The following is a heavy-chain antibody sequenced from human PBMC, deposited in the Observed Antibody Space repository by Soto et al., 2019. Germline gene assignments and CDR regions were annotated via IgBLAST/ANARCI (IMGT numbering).Heavy chain of an antibody. J-gene: IGHJ5*02. CDR2: IYYSGST. CDR3: ARGVGYDFWSGYPNPIWFDP. D-gene: IGHD3-3*01. CDR1: GGSISSYY. V-gene: IGHV4-59*01. Sequence: SETLSLTCTVSGGSISSYYWSWIRQPPGKGLEWIGYIYYSGSTNYNPSLKSRVTISVDTSKNQFSLKLSSVTAADTAVYYCARGVGYDFWSGYPNPIWFDPWGQGTLVTVSS.